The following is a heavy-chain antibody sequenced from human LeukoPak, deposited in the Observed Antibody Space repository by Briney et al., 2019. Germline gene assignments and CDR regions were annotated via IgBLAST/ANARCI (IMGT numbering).Heavy chain of an antibody. CDR1: GGSISSYY. CDR2: IYTSGST. J-gene: IGHJ4*02. D-gene: IGHD3-10*01. CDR3: ARLATYYYGSGRTYMDY. Sequence: KTSETLSLTCTVSGGSISSYYWSWIRQPAGKGLEWIGRIYTSGSTNYNPSLKSRVTMSVDTSKNQFSLKLSSVTAADTAVYYCARLATYYYGSGRTYMDYWGQGTLVTVSS. V-gene: IGHV4-4*07.